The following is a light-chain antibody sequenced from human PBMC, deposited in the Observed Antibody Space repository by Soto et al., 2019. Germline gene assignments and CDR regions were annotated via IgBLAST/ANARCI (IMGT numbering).Light chain of an antibody. CDR1: KNVPNFF. Sequence: DIVLTQSPGTPSLSPGERATLSCRASKNVPNFFLAWYQQKPGQAPRLLIYSASSRATGIPDRFRGSGSGTDFTLNIDRLEPEDFAVYYCQQYGSFLRAWTFGQGTRVE. CDR2: SAS. CDR3: QQYGSFLRAWT. V-gene: IGKV3-20*01. J-gene: IGKJ1*01.